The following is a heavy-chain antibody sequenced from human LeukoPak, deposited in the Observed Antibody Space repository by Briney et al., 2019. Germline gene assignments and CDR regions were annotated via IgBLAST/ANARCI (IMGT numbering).Heavy chain of an antibody. D-gene: IGHD2-2*02. CDR3: ARDYCSVGGTSCYIFRDPNWFDP. V-gene: IGHV4-39*07. CDR2: IYYSGST. CDR1: GGSISSSSYY. J-gene: IGHJ5*02. Sequence: SETLSLTCTVSGGSISSSSYYWGWIRQPPGKGLEWIGSIYYSGSTYYNPSLKSRVTISVDTSKNQFSLKLGSVTAADTAVYYCARDYCSVGGTSCYIFRDPNWFDPWGQGTLVTVSS.